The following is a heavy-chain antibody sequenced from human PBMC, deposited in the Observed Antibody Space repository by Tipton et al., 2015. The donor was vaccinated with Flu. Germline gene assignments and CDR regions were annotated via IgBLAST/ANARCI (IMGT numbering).Heavy chain of an antibody. CDR2: IYPSGTT. J-gene: IGHJ4*02. CDR3: ARLSYYDVDLKNFYFDY. CDR1: SGSIRSTNYF. V-gene: IGHV4-39*01. Sequence: GLVKPSETLSLTCTVSSGSIRSTNYFCAWIRQPPGKRLELIGSIYPSGTTYYNPSLKSRVTISVETSKNQFSLKLSSVTAADTAVYYCARLSYYDVDLKNFYFDYWGQGALVTVSS. D-gene: IGHD3-10*02.